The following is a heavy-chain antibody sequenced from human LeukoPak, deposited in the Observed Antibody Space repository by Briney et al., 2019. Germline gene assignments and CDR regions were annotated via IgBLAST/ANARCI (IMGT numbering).Heavy chain of an antibody. J-gene: IGHJ4*02. CDR2: IPYDGSNK. CDR1: GFTFSSYA. CDR3: AKSGYNRFDY. V-gene: IGHV3-30*04. Sequence: GGSLRLSCAASGFTFSSYAMHWVRQAPGKGLEWVALIPYDGSNKYYADSVKGRFTVSRDNSKNTLYLQMNSLIAEDTAVYYCAKSGYNRFDYWGQGTRVTVSS. D-gene: IGHD5-24*01.